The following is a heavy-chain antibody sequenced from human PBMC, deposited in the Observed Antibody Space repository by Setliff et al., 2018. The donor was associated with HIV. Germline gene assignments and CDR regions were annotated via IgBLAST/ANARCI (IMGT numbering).Heavy chain of an antibody. CDR2: INHSGST. J-gene: IGHJ4*02. CDR3: ARDPRGSIAAAASSFDY. D-gene: IGHD6-13*01. Sequence: SETLSLTCAVYGGSFSGYYWSWIRQPPGKGLEWIGEINHSGSTNYNPSLKSRVTISVDTSKNQFSLKLSSVTAADTAVYYCARDPRGSIAAAASSFDYWGQGTLVTVSS. V-gene: IGHV4-34*01. CDR1: GGSFSGYY.